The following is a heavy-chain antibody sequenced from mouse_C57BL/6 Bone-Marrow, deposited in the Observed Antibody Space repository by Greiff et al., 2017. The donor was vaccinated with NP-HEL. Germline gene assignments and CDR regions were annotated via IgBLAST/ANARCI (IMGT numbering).Heavy chain of an antibody. Sequence: VQRVESDAELVKPGASVKISCKVSGYTFTDHTIHWMKQRPEQGLEWIGYIYPRDGSTKYNEKFKGKATLTADKSSSTAYMQLNSLTSEDSAVYFCARRYYGSSWYFDVWGTGTTVTVSS. V-gene: IGHV1-78*01. CDR3: ARRYYGSSWYFDV. J-gene: IGHJ1*03. D-gene: IGHD1-1*01. CDR1: GYTFTDHT. CDR2: IYPRDGST.